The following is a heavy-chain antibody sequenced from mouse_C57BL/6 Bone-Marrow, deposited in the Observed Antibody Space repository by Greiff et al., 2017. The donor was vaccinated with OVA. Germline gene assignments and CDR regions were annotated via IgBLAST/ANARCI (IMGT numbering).Heavy chain of an antibody. J-gene: IGHJ4*01. D-gene: IGHD2-3*01. CDR1: GYTFTSYW. CDR2: IYPGSGST. V-gene: IGHV1-55*01. CDR3: ARDGYYVDYAMDY. Sequence: QVQLQQPGAELVKPGASVKMSCKASGYTFTSYWITWVKQRPGQGLEWIGDIYPGSGSTNYNEKFTSKATLTVDTSSSTAYMQLSSLTSEDSAVYYCARDGYYVDYAMDYWGQGTSVTVSS.